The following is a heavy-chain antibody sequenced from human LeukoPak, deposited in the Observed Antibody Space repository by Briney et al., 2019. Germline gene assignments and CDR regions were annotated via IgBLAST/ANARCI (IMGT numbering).Heavy chain of an antibody. Sequence: GGSLRLSCAASGFTFSSYWMSWVRQAPGKGLEWVANIKQDGSEKYYVDSVKGRFAISRDNAKNSLYLQMNSLRAEDTAAYYCARVQNHELYYFYYMDVWGKGTTVTVSS. CDR3: ARVQNHELYYFYYMDV. CDR2: IKQDGSEK. J-gene: IGHJ6*03. V-gene: IGHV3-7*01. D-gene: IGHD1-14*01. CDR1: GFTFSSYW.